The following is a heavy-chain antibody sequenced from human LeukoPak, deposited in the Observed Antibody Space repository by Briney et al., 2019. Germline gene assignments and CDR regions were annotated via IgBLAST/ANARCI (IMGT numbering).Heavy chain of an antibody. CDR1: GGTFSSYA. V-gene: IGHV1-69*04. CDR3: ARALDYGDYYYYYGMDV. D-gene: IGHD4-17*01. Sequence: SVKVSCKASGGTFSSYAISWVRQAPGQGLEWMGRIIPILGIANYAQKFQGRVTITADKSTSTAYMELSSLRSEDTAVYYCARALDYGDYYYYYGMDVWGQGTTVTVSS. J-gene: IGHJ6*02. CDR2: IIPILGIA.